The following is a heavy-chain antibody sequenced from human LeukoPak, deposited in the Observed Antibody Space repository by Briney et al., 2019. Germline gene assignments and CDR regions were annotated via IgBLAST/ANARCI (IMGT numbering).Heavy chain of an antibody. D-gene: IGHD2-2*01. Sequence: GGSLRLSCAASGFTFSSYGMSWVRQAPGKGLEWVSAISGSGGSTYYADSVKGRFTISRDNAKNSLYLQMNSLRAEDTAVYYCARTGTSGSDIYYYYYMDVWGKGTTVTISS. CDR1: GFTFSSYG. CDR3: ARTGTSGSDIYYYYYMDV. V-gene: IGHV3-23*01. CDR2: ISGSGGST. J-gene: IGHJ6*03.